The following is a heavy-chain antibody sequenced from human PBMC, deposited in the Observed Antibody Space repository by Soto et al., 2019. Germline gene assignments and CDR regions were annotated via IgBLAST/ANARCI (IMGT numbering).Heavy chain of an antibody. Sequence: GGSLRLSCAASGFTFSSYDFHWVRQAPGKGLEWVSYISSSSSTIYYADSVKGRFTISRDNAKNSLYLQMNSLRAEDTAVYYCARGLYYYDSRGYYIWGQGTLVTVSS. J-gene: IGHJ4*02. CDR1: GFTFSSYD. CDR3: ARGLYYYDSRGYYI. CDR2: ISSSSSTI. D-gene: IGHD3-22*01. V-gene: IGHV3-48*01.